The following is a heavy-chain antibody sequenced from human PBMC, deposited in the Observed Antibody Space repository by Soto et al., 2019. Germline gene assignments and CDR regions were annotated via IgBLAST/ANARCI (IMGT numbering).Heavy chain of an antibody. V-gene: IGHV3-30-3*01. CDR1: GFTFSSYA. CDR3: AREGTAYSNPDAFDI. J-gene: IGHJ3*02. Sequence: GGSLRLSCAASGFTFSSYAMHWVRQAPGKGLGWVAVISYDGSNKYYADSVKGRFTISRDNSKNTLYLQMNSLRAEDTAVYYCAREGTAYSNPDAFDIWGQGTMVTVSS. CDR2: ISYDGSNK. D-gene: IGHD4-4*01.